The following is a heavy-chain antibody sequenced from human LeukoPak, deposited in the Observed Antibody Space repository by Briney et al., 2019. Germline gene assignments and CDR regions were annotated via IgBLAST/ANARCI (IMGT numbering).Heavy chain of an antibody. Sequence: GGSLRLSCAASGFTFSSYAMHWVRQAPGKGLEWVAVISYDGSNKYYAESVKGRFTISRDNSKNTLYLQMNSRRAEDTAVYYCARDPRQYSSDLQPLFDYWGQGTLVTASS. CDR3: ARDPRQYSSDLQPLFDY. CDR2: ISYDGSNK. D-gene: IGHD6-19*01. J-gene: IGHJ4*02. V-gene: IGHV3-30*04. CDR1: GFTFSSYA.